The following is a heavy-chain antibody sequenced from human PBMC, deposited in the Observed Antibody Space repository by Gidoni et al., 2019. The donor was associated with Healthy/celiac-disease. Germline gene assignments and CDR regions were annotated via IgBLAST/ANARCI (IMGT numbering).Heavy chain of an antibody. D-gene: IGHD4-4*01. CDR3: AKNDYKPFYYYYYGMDV. CDR1: GFTFSSYG. V-gene: IGHV3-30*18. J-gene: IGHJ6*02. CDR2: ISYDGSNK. Sequence: QVQLVESGGGVVQPGRSLRLSCAASGFTFSSYGMHWVRQAPGKGLEWVAVISYDGSNKYYADSVKGRFTISRDNSKNTLYLQMNSLRAEDTAVYYRAKNDYKPFYYYYYGMDVWGQGTTVTVSS.